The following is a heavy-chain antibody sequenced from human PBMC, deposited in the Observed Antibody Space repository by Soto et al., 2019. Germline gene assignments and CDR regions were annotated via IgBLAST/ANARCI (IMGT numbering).Heavy chain of an antibody. CDR3: AREGLEWFGELMGFDY. V-gene: IGHV3-23*01. J-gene: IGHJ4*02. D-gene: IGHD3-10*01. CDR1: GFTFSSYA. Sequence: GGSLRLSCAASGFTFSSYAMSWVRQAPGKGLEWVSAISGSGGSTYYADSVKGRFTISRDNSKNTLYLQMNSLRAEDTAVYYCAREGLEWFGELMGFDYWGQGTLVTVSS. CDR2: ISGSGGST.